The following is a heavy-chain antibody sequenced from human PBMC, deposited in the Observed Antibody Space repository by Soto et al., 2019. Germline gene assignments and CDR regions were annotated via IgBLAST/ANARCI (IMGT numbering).Heavy chain of an antibody. CDR2: IGTAGDT. Sequence: AGGSLRLSCAASGFTFSSYDMHWVRQATGKGLEWVSAIGTAGDTYYPGSVKGRFTISRENAKNSLYLQMNSLRAEDTAVYYCARAPITMVRGVIDPNFDYWGQGTLVTVSS. CDR3: ARAPITMVRGVIDPNFDY. V-gene: IGHV3-13*01. CDR1: GFTFSSYD. J-gene: IGHJ4*02. D-gene: IGHD3-10*01.